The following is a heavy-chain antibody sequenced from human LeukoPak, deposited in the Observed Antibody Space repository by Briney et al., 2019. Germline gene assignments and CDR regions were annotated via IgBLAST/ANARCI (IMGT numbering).Heavy chain of an antibody. CDR2: INPDSGGT. V-gene: IGHV1-2*02. CDR3: ARPFIETPSLGALDY. J-gene: IGHJ4*02. CDR1: GYTFTDYD. D-gene: IGHD4-23*01. Sequence: ASVKVSCKASGYTFTDYDMHWGRQAPGQGLEWMGWINPDSGGTNYAQNFQGRVTMTRDTSISTAYMELSRLRSDDTAVYYCARPFIETPSLGALDYWGQGTLVTVSS.